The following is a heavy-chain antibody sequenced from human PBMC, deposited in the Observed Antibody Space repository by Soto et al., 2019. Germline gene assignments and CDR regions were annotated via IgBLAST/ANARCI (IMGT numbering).Heavy chain of an antibody. Sequence: QVQLVESGGGVVQPGRSLRLSCAASGFTFSSYGMHWVRQAPGKGLEWVAVIWYDGSNKYYADSVKGRFTISRDNSKNPLYLQMNSLRAADTAVYYCARDRSVRVGATSWFDPWGQGTLVTVSS. CDR2: IWYDGSNK. CDR1: GFTFSSYG. D-gene: IGHD1-26*01. V-gene: IGHV3-33*01. J-gene: IGHJ5*01. CDR3: ARDRSVRVGATSWFDP.